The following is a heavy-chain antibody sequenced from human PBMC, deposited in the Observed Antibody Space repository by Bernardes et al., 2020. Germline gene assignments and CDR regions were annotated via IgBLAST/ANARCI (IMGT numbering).Heavy chain of an antibody. J-gene: IGHJ4*02. CDR3: ARTHCSSTSCYVYFDY. CDR2: INHSGST. V-gene: IGHV4-34*01. D-gene: IGHD2-2*01. CDR1: GGSFRGYY. Sequence: SATLPLTCAVYGGSFRGYYWSWIRQPPGKGLEWIGEINHSGSTNYNPSLKSRVTISVDTSKNQFSLKLSSVTAADTAVYYCARTHCSSTSCYVYFDYWGQGTLVTVSS.